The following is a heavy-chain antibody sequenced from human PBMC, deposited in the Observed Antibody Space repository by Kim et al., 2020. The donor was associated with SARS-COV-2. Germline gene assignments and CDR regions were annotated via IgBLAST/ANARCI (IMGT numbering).Heavy chain of an antibody. CDR3: ARGRGDSSSWYLVY. J-gene: IGHJ4*02. D-gene: IGHD6-13*01. Sequence: AQKFQGRVTMTRDTSTSTVYMELSSLRSEDTAVYYCARGRGDSSSWYLVYWGQGTLVTVSS. V-gene: IGHV1-46*01.